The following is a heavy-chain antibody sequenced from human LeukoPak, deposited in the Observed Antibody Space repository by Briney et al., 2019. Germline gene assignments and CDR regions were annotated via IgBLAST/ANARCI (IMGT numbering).Heavy chain of an antibody. Sequence: SETLSLTCTVSGGSISSYYWSWIRQPPGKGLEWIGYIYYSGSTNYNPSLKSRVTISVDTSKNQFSLKLSSVTAADTAVYYCARYSPDYGDYFAYWGQGALVTVSS. D-gene: IGHD4-17*01. CDR1: GGSISSYY. CDR3: ARYSPDYGDYFAY. V-gene: IGHV4-59*12. J-gene: IGHJ4*02. CDR2: IYYSGST.